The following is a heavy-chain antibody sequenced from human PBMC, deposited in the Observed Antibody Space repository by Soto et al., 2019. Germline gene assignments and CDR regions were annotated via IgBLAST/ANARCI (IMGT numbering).Heavy chain of an antibody. Sequence: QVQLVESGGGVVQPGRSLRLSCAASGFTFSSYGMHWVRQAPGKGLEWVAVISYDGSNKYYADSVKGRFTISRDNSKNTLYLQMNSLRAEDTAVYYCAKVAYCGGDCYWEIDYWGQGTLVTVSS. CDR1: GFTFSSYG. D-gene: IGHD2-21*02. CDR3: AKVAYCGGDCYWEIDY. J-gene: IGHJ4*02. CDR2: ISYDGSNK. V-gene: IGHV3-30*18.